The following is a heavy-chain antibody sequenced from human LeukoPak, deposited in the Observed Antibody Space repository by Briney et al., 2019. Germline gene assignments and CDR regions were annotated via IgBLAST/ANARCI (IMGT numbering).Heavy chain of an antibody. Sequence: PGGSLRLSCAASGFTVSGNYMSWVRQAPGKGLEWVARIRMKVNSSTTEYVASVKGRFTISRDDSKNSLYPQMNSLKTEDTAVYYCARAFYGLGSFLPDYWGQGTLVTVSS. CDR2: IRMKVNSSTT. V-gene: IGHV3-72*01. CDR1: GFTVSGNY. CDR3: ARAFYGLGSFLPDY. J-gene: IGHJ4*02. D-gene: IGHD3-10*01.